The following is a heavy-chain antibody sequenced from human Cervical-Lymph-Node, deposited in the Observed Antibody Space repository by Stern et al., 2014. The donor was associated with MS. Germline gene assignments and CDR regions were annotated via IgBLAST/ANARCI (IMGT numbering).Heavy chain of an antibody. CDR3: SRSLCGASCYTVVDY. CDR1: GFTFGDYA. D-gene: IGHD2-2*02. Sequence: EMQLVESGGGLEQPGRSLRLSCIASGFTFGDYAVNWFRQAPGKGLEWLGFISSRAHGGTTDYAASVKGRFSISRDDSKTIAYLQMSSLKTGDTAVYYCSRSLCGASCYTVVDYWGQGTLVTVSS. CDR2: ISSRAHGGTT. V-gene: IGHV3-49*03. J-gene: IGHJ4*02.